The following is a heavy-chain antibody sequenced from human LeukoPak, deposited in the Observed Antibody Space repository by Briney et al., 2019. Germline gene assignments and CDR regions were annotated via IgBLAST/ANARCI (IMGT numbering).Heavy chain of an antibody. Sequence: ASVKVSCKASGYTFTSYYIHWVRQAPGQGLEWMGIFNPSGGNTDYAQKFQGRVTMTGDTSTSTVYMELSSLRSEDTAVYYCARVLLPGGDYGWFDPWGQGTLVTVSS. CDR3: ARVLLPGGDYGWFDP. D-gene: IGHD4-17*01. CDR1: GYTFTSYY. CDR2: FNPSGGNT. V-gene: IGHV1-46*01. J-gene: IGHJ5*02.